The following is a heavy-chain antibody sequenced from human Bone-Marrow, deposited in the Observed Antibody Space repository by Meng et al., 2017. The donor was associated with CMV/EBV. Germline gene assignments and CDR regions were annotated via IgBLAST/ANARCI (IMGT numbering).Heavy chain of an antibody. CDR1: GGTFSSYA. Sequence: SVKVSCKASGGTFSSYAISWVRQAPGQGLEWMGGIIPIFGTANYAQKFQGRVTITMDESTSTAYMELSSLRSEDTAVYYCARGRGKCVSSSCRFDYWGQGTLVTVYS. D-gene: IGHD6-13*01. CDR3: ARGRGKCVSSSCRFDY. CDR2: IIPIFGTA. V-gene: IGHV1-69*05. J-gene: IGHJ4*02.